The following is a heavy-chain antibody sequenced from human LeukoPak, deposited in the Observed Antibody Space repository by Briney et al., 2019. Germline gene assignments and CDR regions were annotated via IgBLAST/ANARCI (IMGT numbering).Heavy chain of an antibody. CDR2: ISPSGDIL. V-gene: IGHV3-23*01. CDR1: GFTFSSHG. Sequence: GGTLRLSCAASGFTFSSHGMNWVRQAPGKGLEWVSGISPSGDILYYADSVKGRFTISRDNSKNTLYLQMNSLRAEDTAVYYCARQSMVATHDYWGQGTLVTVSS. CDR3: ARQSMVATHDY. D-gene: IGHD5-12*01. J-gene: IGHJ4*02.